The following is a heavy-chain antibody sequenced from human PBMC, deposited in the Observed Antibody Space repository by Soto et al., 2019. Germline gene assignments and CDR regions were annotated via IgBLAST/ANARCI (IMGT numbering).Heavy chain of an antibody. CDR1: GSSISPYY. D-gene: IGHD1-26*01. Sequence: SETLSLTCTVSGSSISPYYWSWIRQPPGNGLEWIGYIYYSGSTNYNPSLKSRVTISVDTSKNQFSLKLSSVTAADTAVYYCASGSYFPLAVYWGQGTLVTVSS. CDR2: IYYSGST. V-gene: IGHV4-59*01. CDR3: ASGSYFPLAVY. J-gene: IGHJ4*02.